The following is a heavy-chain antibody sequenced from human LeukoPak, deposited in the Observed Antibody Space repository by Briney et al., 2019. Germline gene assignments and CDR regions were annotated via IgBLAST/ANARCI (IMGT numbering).Heavy chain of an antibody. CDR1: GYTFTGYY. CDR2: INPNSGGT. CDR3: ARRLYSSSSEPSGGYFDY. V-gene: IGHV1-2*02. D-gene: IGHD6-6*01. J-gene: IGHJ4*02. Sequence: GASVKVSCKASGYTFTGYYMHWVRQAPGQGLEWMGWINPNSGGTNYAQKFQGRVTMTRDTSISTAYMELSRLRSDDTAVYYCARRLYSSSSEPSGGYFDYWGQGTLVTVSS.